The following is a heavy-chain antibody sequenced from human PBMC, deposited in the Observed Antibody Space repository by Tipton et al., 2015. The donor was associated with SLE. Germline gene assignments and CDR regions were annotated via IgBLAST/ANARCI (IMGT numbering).Heavy chain of an antibody. D-gene: IGHD3-10*01. Sequence: SLRLSCAASGFTFSGSAMHWVRQASGKGLEWVGRIRSKANSYATAYAASVKGRFTISRDDSKNTAYLQMNSLKTEDTAVYYCTSGLWFGEYGFDYWGQGTLVTVSS. CDR3: TSGLWFGEYGFDY. J-gene: IGHJ4*02. CDR2: IRSKANSYAT. V-gene: IGHV3-73*01. CDR1: GFTFSGSA.